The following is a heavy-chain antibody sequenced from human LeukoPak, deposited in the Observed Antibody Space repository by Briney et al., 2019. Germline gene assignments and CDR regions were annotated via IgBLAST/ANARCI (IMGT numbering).Heavy chain of an antibody. CDR3: ARDHPLYGDSGVHYYGLDV. CDR2: IAYSGST. Sequence: PSETLSLTCTVSGGSISPYYWTWIRQPPGKGLEWIGYIAYSGSTNYNPSLKSRVTTSVDASKNQLSLKLTSVTAADTAVYYCARDHPLYGDSGVHYYGLDVWGQGTTVIVSS. D-gene: IGHD4-17*01. CDR1: GGSISPYY. V-gene: IGHV4-59*01. J-gene: IGHJ6*02.